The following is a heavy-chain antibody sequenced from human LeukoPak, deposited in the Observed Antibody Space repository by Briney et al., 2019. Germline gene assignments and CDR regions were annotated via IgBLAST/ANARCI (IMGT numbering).Heavy chain of an antibody. D-gene: IGHD3-3*01. Sequence: ASVKVSCKASGYTFTGYYMHWVRQAPGQGLEWMGRINPNSGGTNYAQKFQGRVTTTRDTSISTAYMELSRLRSDDTAVYYCARLGLEAFYFDYWGQGTLVTVSS. CDR1: GYTFTGYY. V-gene: IGHV1-2*06. CDR3: ARLGLEAFYFDY. CDR2: INPNSGGT. J-gene: IGHJ4*02.